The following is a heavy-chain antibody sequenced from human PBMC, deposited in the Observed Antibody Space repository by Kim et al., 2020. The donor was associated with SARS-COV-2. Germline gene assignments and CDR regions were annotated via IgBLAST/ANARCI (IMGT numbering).Heavy chain of an antibody. J-gene: IGHJ5*02. Sequence: GGSLRLSCVASGFTFSSYAMSWVRQAPGKGLEWVANIKQDGSEKYYIDSVKGRITISRDNAKNLMYLQMSGLRAEDTAVYYCARDNRGTWFDPGGQGTL. V-gene: IGHV3-7*01. D-gene: IGHD3-16*01. CDR2: IKQDGSEK. CDR1: GFTFSSYA. CDR3: ARDNRGTWFDP.